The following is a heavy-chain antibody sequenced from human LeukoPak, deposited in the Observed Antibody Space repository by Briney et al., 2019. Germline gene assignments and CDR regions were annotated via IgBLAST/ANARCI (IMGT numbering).Heavy chain of an antibody. CDR2: IYYSGST. V-gene: IGHV4-39*01. Sequence: SETLALTCTVSGGSISSSSYYWGWIRQPPVKGLEWIGSIYYSGSTYYNPSLKSRVTISVDTSKNQFSLKLSSVTAADTAVYYCARSYYDSSGYYGKFDYWGQGTLVTVSS. CDR3: ARSYYDSSGYYGKFDY. D-gene: IGHD3-22*01. J-gene: IGHJ4*02. CDR1: GGSISSSSYY.